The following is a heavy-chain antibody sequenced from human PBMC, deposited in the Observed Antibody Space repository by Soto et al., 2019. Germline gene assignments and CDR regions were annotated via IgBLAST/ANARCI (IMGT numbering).Heavy chain of an antibody. V-gene: IGHV3-23*01. CDR1: GFTFSSYA. J-gene: IGHJ4*02. CDR2: ISGSGGST. Sequence: LRLSCAASGFTFSSYAMSWVRQAPGKGLEWVSAISGSGGSTYYADSVKGRFTISRDNSKNTLYLQMNSLRAEDTAVYYCAKTLSVVVVAATPIYFDYWGQGTLVTVSS. CDR3: AKTLSVVVVAATPIYFDY. D-gene: IGHD2-15*01.